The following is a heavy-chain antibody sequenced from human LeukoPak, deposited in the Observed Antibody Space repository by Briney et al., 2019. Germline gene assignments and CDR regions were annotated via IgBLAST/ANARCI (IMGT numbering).Heavy chain of an antibody. D-gene: IGHD1-26*01. CDR2: IYYSGST. Sequence: SETLSLTCTVSGGSISSYYWSWIRQPPGKGLEWIGYIYYSGSTNYNPSLKSRVTISVDTSKNQFSLKLSSVTAADTAVYYCARATHSGSYYYYYGMGVWGQGTTVTVSS. V-gene: IGHV4-59*01. J-gene: IGHJ6*02. CDR3: ARATHSGSYYYYYGMGV. CDR1: GGSISSYY.